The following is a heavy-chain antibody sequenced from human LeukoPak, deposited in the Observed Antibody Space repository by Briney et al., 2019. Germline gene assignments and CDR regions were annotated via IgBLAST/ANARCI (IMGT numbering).Heavy chain of an antibody. D-gene: IGHD1-26*01. V-gene: IGHV3-21*01. CDR1: GFTFSSYS. CDR3: AREPQWELLPFDY. Sequence: GGSLRLSCAASGFTFSSYSMNWVRQAPGKGLEWVSSISSSSSYIYYADSMKGRFTISRDNAKNSLYLQMNSLRAEDTAVYYCAREPQWELLPFDYWGQGTLVTVSS. CDR2: ISSSSSYI. J-gene: IGHJ4*02.